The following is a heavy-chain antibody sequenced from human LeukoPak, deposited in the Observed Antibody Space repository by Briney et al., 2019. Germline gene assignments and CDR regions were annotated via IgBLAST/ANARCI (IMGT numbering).Heavy chain of an antibody. CDR1: GGPMSSYY. D-gene: IGHD6-19*01. Sequence: SDTLSLNYTVTGGPMSSYYWIFIRHPPGPRLSLIGYIYYSGSTNYNPSLKSRVTISVDTSKNQFSLKLSSVTAADTAVYYCARHRVPRSGWYGDFDYWGQGTLVTVSS. CDR3: ARHRVPRSGWYGDFDY. V-gene: IGHV4-59*08. J-gene: IGHJ4*02. CDR2: IYYSGST.